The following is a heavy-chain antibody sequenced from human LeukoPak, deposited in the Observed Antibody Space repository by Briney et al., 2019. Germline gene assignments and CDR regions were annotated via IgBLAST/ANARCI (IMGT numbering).Heavy chain of an antibody. Sequence: ASVKVSCKASGYTFTSYDINWVRQATGQGLEWTGWMNPNSGNTGYAQKFQGRVTTTRNTSISTAYMELSSLRSEDTAVYYCARGGKFYYDSSGYSWGFDYWGQGTLVTVSS. J-gene: IGHJ4*02. CDR3: ARGGKFYYDSSGYSWGFDY. D-gene: IGHD3-22*01. V-gene: IGHV1-8*01. CDR2: MNPNSGNT. CDR1: GYTFTSYD.